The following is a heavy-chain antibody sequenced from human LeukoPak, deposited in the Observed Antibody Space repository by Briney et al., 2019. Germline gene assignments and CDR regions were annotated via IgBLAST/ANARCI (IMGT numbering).Heavy chain of an antibody. CDR2: IIPIFGTA. V-gene: IGHV1-69*05. Sequence: SVKVSCTAAGGSFSSYAIGWVRQAPGQGLEWMEGIIPIFGTANYAQKFQVRATLTSNTPLTTAYMEPTSLTSEDTAVHYCARGLATYWGKDFLNWSDPCGQGTLVTVSA. CDR3: ARGLATYWGKDFLNWSDP. J-gene: IGHJ5*02. CDR1: GGSFSSYA. D-gene: IGHD7-27*01.